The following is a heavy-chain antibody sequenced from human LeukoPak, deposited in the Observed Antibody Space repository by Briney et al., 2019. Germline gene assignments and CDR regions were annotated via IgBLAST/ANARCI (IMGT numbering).Heavy chain of an antibody. CDR3: ARDGIGIVTAYYFDY. CDR2: IKQDGSEK. D-gene: IGHD2/OR15-2a*01. V-gene: IGHV3-7*01. J-gene: IGHJ4*02. CDR1: GFSFSSYW. Sequence: GGSLRLSCAASGFSFSSYWMSWVRQAPGKGLEWVANIKQDGSEKYYVDSVKGRFTISRDNAKNSLYLQMNSLRAEDTAVYYCARDGIGIVTAYYFDYWGQGTLVTVSS.